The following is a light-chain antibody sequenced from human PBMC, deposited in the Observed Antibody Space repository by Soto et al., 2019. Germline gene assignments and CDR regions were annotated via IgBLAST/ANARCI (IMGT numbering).Light chain of an antibody. Sequence: DIQMTHSPSSLSASVGDRVTITCRASQSISSYLNWYQQKPGKVPKLLIYAAPSLQSGVPSRFSGSGSGTDFTLTISSLQPEDFATYYCRQSFSIPITFGQGTRLEIK. CDR3: RQSFSIPIT. CDR2: AAP. V-gene: IGKV1-39*01. CDR1: QSISSY. J-gene: IGKJ5*01.